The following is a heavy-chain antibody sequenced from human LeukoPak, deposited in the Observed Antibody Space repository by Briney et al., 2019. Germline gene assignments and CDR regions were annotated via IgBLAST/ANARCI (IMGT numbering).Heavy chain of an antibody. CDR1: GGSISTYY. CDR3: ARDQGSYYGVDV. J-gene: IGHJ6*02. V-gene: IGHV4-4*07. Sequence: SETLSLTCTVSGGSISTYYWSWIRQPAGKGLEWIGRMYTNGTTKYNPSLKSRVTMSVDTSNNQFSLKVSSVTAADTAVYYCARDQGSYYGVDVWGQGTTVTVSS. CDR2: MYTNGTT.